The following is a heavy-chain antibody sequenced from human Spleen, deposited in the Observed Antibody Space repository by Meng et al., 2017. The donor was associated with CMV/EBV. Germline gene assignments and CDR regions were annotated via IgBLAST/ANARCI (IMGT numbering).Heavy chain of an antibody. D-gene: IGHD1-26*01. CDR1: GYTFTSYG. V-gene: IGHV1-18*01. CDR2: INTYNGKT. CDR3: ARGEGSY. J-gene: IGHJ4*02. Sequence: ASVKVSCKASGYTFTSYGITWVRQASGQGLEWMGWINTYNGKTNYAEKVQGRSTMTTDPSTSTAYMERRSQRSEDTAVYYCARGEGSYWGQGTLVTVSS.